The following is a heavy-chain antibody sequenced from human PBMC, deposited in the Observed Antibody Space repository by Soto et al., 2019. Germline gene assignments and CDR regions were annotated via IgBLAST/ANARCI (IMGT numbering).Heavy chain of an antibody. CDR1: GGTFSSYA. CDR3: AREGFRSAAKYGSGSYYNKFDY. V-gene: IGHV1-69*13. CDR2: IIPIFGTA. D-gene: IGHD3-10*01. Sequence: SVKVSCKASGGTFSSYAISWVRQAPGQGLEWMGGIIPIFGTANYAQKFQGRVTITADESTSTAYMELSSLRSEDTAVYYCAREGFRSAAKYGSGSYYNKFDYWGQGTLVTVSS. J-gene: IGHJ4*02.